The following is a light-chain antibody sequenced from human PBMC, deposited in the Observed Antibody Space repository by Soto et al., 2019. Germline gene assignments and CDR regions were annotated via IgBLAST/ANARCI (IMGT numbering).Light chain of an antibody. CDR1: QSVNSN. CDR2: DAS. V-gene: IGKV3-15*01. Sequence: EIVMTQSPATLSVSPGERATLSCRASQSVNSNLAWYRQKPGQAPRLLSSDASTRATGVPARFSGSGSGTEFTLTIRSLQSEDSGIYYCQQYNFWPPLTFGGGTKVEIK. J-gene: IGKJ4*01. CDR3: QQYNFWPPLT.